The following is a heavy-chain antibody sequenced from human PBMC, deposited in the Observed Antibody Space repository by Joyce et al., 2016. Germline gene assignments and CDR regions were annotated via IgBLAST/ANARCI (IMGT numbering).Heavy chain of an antibody. J-gene: IGHJ4*02. Sequence: QLQLQESGPGLLRPSETLSLTCTLSGGSITNNTYYWGWVRQPPGKGLEWIASIYYRGTPYYNPSLKSRGTISVDTRKNEFSLKLNSVTAADTAVYYCARHLQNGGIIIPFDYWGQGTVVTVTS. CDR3: ARHLQNGGIIIPFDY. CDR2: IYYRGTP. CDR1: GGSITNNTYY. D-gene: IGHD3-16*02. V-gene: IGHV4-39*01.